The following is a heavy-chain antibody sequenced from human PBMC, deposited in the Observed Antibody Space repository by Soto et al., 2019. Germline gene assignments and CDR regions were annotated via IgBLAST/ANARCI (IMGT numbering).Heavy chain of an antibody. V-gene: IGHV4-34*01. J-gene: IGHJ4*02. CDR2: INHSGRT. D-gene: IGHD1-26*01. Sequence: QVPLQQWGAGLLKPSETLSLTCAVYGGPFSGYYWSWIRQPPGKGLEWIGDINHSGRTSYNQSLXXXXXXXXXXXXXXXXXXXXXXXXXXXXXXXCARERGASYYFAHWGQGTLVT. CDR3: ARERGASYYFAH. CDR1: GGPFSGYY.